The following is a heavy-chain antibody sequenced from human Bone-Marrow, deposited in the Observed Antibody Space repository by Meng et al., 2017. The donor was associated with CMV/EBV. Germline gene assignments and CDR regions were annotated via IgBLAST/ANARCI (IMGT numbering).Heavy chain of an antibody. CDR1: GFTFSSYE. Sequence: GESLKISCAASGFTFSSYEMNWVRQAPGKGLEWVANIKQDGSEKYYVDSVKGRFTISRDNAKNSLYLQMNSLRAEDTAVYYCARVKLQADAFDIWGQGTMVTVSS. V-gene: IGHV3-7*01. CDR2: IKQDGSEK. D-gene: IGHD4-23*01. CDR3: ARVKLQADAFDI. J-gene: IGHJ3*02.